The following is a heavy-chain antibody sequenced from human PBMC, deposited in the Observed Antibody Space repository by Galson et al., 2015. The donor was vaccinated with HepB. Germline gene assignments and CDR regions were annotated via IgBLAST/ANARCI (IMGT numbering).Heavy chain of an antibody. CDR2: IYPSDSDS. J-gene: IGHJ4*02. Sequence: SGAEVKKPGESLTISCKGSGFSFNNYWIGWVRQMPGKGLEWMAMIYPSDSDSAYSPSFQGHVTISADRSTGTAYLQWDTLKTSDTAMYYCVRTGSGREPTFDYWGRGTLVTVSS. CDR1: GFSFNNYW. CDR3: VRTGSGREPTFDY. V-gene: IGHV5-51*03. D-gene: IGHD1-1*01.